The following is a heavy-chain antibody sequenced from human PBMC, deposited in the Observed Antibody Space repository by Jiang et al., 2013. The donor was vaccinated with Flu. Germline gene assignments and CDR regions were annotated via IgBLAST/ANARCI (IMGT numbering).Heavy chain of an antibody. CDR2: IKQDGSEK. Sequence: VQLVESGGGLVQPGGSLRLSCAASGFTFSRYWMSWVRQAPGKGLEWVANIKQDGSEKYYVDSVKGRFTISRDNAKNALYLQMNSLRAEDTAVYYCARCTNGDSSSWTLLNYYYGMDVWGQGTTV. CDR1: GFTFSRYW. J-gene: IGHJ6*02. CDR3: ARCTNGDSSSWTLLNYYYGMDV. V-gene: IGHV3-7*03. D-gene: IGHD6-13*01.